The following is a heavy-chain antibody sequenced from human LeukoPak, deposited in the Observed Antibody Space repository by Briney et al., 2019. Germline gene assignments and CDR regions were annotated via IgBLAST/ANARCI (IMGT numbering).Heavy chain of an antibody. V-gene: IGHV3-30*03. J-gene: IGHJ4*02. CDR2: ISNDGSRK. CDR1: GFTFSRHG. D-gene: IGHD3-3*01. Sequence: GRSLRLSCAPSGFTFSRHGMHWVRQAPGKGLEWVAIISNDGSRKHYAHSVEGRFTISRDNSKNTLYLQMDSLRAEDTAVYYCARDRAWNYSDYWGQGTLVTVSS. CDR3: ARDRAWNYSDY.